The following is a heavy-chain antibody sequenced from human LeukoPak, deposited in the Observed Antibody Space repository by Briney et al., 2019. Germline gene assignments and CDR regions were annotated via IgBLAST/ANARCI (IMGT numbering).Heavy chain of an antibody. V-gene: IGHV4-34*01. CDR2: INHSGST. D-gene: IGHD5-18*01. CDR3: ARGQRGYSYGRYYFDY. CDR1: GGSFSGYY. Sequence: SETLSLTCAVYGGSFSGYYWSWIRQPPGKGLEWIGEINHSGSTNYNPSLKSRVTISVDTSKNQFSLKLSSVTAADTAVYYCARGQRGYSYGRYYFDYWGQGTLVTVSS. J-gene: IGHJ4*02.